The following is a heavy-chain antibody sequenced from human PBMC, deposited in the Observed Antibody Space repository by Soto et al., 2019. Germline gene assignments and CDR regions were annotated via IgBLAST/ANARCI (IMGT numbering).Heavy chain of an antibody. D-gene: IGHD2-2*01. J-gene: IGHJ4*02. CDR3: AAPHSYCGSTSCPFNY. Sequence: GASVKVSCKTSGFTFTNSAVQWVRQARGQRLEWMGWIAFDSSNTNYALKFQERVTFTRDVSTSTAYMKLSSLRSEDTAVYYCAAPHSYCGSTSCPFNYWGQGTLVTVSS. CDR2: IAFDSSNT. CDR1: GFTFTNSA. V-gene: IGHV1-58*01.